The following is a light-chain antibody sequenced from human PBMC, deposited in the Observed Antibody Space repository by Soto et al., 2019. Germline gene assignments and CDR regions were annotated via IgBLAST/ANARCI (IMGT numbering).Light chain of an antibody. CDR3: QQYNNWPGWT. CDR1: HSVSSN. CDR2: GAS. J-gene: IGKJ1*01. V-gene: IGKV3-15*01. Sequence: EIVMTQSPATLSVSPGERATLSCRASHSVSSNLAWYQQKPGQAPRLLIYGASTRATGIPARFSGSGSGTEFTLTISSLQSEDFAVYYCQQYNNWPGWTFGQGTKVEIK.